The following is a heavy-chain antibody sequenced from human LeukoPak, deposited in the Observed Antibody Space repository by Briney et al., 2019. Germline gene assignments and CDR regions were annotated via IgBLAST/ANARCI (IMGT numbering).Heavy chain of an antibody. CDR2: INPNSGGT. Sequence: GASVKVSCKASGYTFTGYYMHWVRQAPGQGLEWMGWINPNSGGTNYAQKFQGRVTMTRDTSISTAYMELSRLRSDDTAVYYCASSERRQFAYSSGWPTPYYFDYWGQGTLVTVSS. J-gene: IGHJ4*02. CDR3: ASSERRQFAYSSGWPTPYYFDY. D-gene: IGHD6-19*01. CDR1: GYTFTGYY. V-gene: IGHV1-2*02.